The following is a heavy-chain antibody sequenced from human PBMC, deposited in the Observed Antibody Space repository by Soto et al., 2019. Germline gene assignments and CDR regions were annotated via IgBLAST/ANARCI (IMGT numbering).Heavy chain of an antibody. CDR3: ARGGGHLRFLEWLTLDYYYGMDV. CDR2: MNPNSGNT. D-gene: IGHD3-3*01. CDR1: GYTFTSYD. J-gene: IGHJ6*02. V-gene: IGHV1-8*01. Sequence: QVQLVQSGAEVKKPGASVKVSCKASGYTFTSYDINWVRQATGQGLEWMGWMNPNSGNTGYAQKFQGRVTMTRNTSISTAYMELSSLRSEDTAVYYCARGGGHLRFLEWLTLDYYYGMDVWGQGTTVTVSS.